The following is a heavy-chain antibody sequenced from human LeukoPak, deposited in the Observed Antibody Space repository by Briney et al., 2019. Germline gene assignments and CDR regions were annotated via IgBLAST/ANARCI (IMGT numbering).Heavy chain of an antibody. CDR1: SGSISSSSYY. D-gene: IGHD3-9*01. CDR2: IYYSGST. V-gene: IGHV4-39*01. Sequence: SETLSLTCTVSSGSISSSSYYWGWIRQPPGKGLEWIGSIYYSGSTYYNPSLKSRVTISVDTSKNQFSLKLSSVTAADTAVHYCARLEYDILTGYYNGFDYWGQGTLVTVSS. J-gene: IGHJ4*02. CDR3: ARLEYDILTGYYNGFDY.